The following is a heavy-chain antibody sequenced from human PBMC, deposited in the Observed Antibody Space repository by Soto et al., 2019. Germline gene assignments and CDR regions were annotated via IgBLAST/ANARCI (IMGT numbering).Heavy chain of an antibody. Sequence: QLQLQESGPGLVKPSETLSLTCTVSGGSISSSSYYWGWIRQPPGKGLEWIGSIYYSGSTYYNPSLKSRVTISVDTSKHQFSLKLSSVTAADTAVYYCARQSQWLVQCAFDIWGQGTMVTVSS. CDR1: GGSISSSSYY. CDR2: IYYSGST. CDR3: ARQSQWLVQCAFDI. J-gene: IGHJ3*02. V-gene: IGHV4-39*01. D-gene: IGHD6-19*01.